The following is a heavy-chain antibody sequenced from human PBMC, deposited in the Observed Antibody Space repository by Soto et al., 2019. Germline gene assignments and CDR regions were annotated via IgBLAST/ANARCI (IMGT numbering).Heavy chain of an antibody. Sequence: GVFLKISCKGSGYSCTSYWISRVRQMPGKGLEWMGRIDPSDSYTNYSPSFQGHVTISADKSISTAYLQWSSLKASDTAMYYCASSPRGYCSSTSCRELGNYYGMDVWGQGTTVTVSS. CDR2: IDPSDSYT. V-gene: IGHV5-10-1*01. J-gene: IGHJ6*02. D-gene: IGHD2-2*01. CDR3: ASSPRGYCSSTSCRELGNYYGMDV. CDR1: GYSCTSYW.